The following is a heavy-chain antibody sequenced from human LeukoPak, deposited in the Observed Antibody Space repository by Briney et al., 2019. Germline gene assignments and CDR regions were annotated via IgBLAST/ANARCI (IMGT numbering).Heavy chain of an antibody. CDR3: ARSYTAKPLDY. J-gene: IGHJ4*02. Sequence: KPSETLSLTCAVNGGSFSGYYWSWIRQPPGKGLEWIGEINHSGSTNYNPSLKSRVTISVDTSKNQFSLKLSSVTAADTAVYYCARSYTAKPLDYWGQGTLVTVSS. CDR1: GGSFSGYY. V-gene: IGHV4-34*01. D-gene: IGHD5-18*01. CDR2: INHSGST.